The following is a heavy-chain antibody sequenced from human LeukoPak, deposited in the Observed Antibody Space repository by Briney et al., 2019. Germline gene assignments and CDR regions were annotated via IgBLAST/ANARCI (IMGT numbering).Heavy chain of an antibody. CDR2: IHYSGST. CDR3: ARGAGGSGSYYADFDY. D-gene: IGHD3-10*01. CDR1: GDSISNYY. V-gene: IGHV4-59*01. Sequence: SETLSLTCTVSGDSISNYYWSWIRHPPGKGLEWIGYIHYSGSTNYNPSLKSRVTMSVDTSKNQFSLKLSSVTAADTAVYYCARGAGGSGSYYADFDYWGQGTLVTVSS. J-gene: IGHJ4*02.